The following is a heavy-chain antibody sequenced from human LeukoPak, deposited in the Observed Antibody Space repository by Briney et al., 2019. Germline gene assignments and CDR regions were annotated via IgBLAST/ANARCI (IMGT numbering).Heavy chain of an antibody. D-gene: IGHD3-10*01. CDR1: GGTFSSYA. CDR2: IIPILGIA. CDR3: AELSRLPMVRGVVDAFDI. Sequence: SVKVSCKASGGTFSSYAISWGRQAPGQGLEWMGRIIPILGIANYAQKFQGRVTITADKSTSTAYMELSSLRSEDTAVYYCAELSRLPMVRGVVDAFDIWGQGTMGTVSS. V-gene: IGHV1-69*04. J-gene: IGHJ3*02.